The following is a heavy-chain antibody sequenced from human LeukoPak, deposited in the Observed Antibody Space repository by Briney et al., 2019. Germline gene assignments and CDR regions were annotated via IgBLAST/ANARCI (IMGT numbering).Heavy chain of an antibody. J-gene: IGHJ5*02. Sequence: SETLSLTCAVSGGSFSGYYWSWLRQPPGKGLEWIGEINHSGSTNYNPSLKSRVTISVDTSKNQFSLKLSSVTAADTAVYYCARLGGYCSSTSCYAYRVDPWGQGTLVTVSS. CDR1: GGSFSGYY. CDR2: INHSGST. D-gene: IGHD2-2*01. CDR3: ARLGGYCSSTSCYAYRVDP. V-gene: IGHV4-34*01.